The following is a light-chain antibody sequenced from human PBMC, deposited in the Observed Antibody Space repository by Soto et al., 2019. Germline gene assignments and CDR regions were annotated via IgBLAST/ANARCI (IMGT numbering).Light chain of an antibody. Sequence: QPVLTQPASVSGSPGQSITISCTGTSSDVGGYNYVSWYQQHPGKAPKLMIYDVTNRPSGVSSRFSGSKSGNTASLTISGLQAEDEADYYCSSYTTSSTGVFGGGTKVTVL. CDR1: SSDVGGYNY. J-gene: IGLJ3*02. V-gene: IGLV2-14*01. CDR2: DVT. CDR3: SSYTTSSTGV.